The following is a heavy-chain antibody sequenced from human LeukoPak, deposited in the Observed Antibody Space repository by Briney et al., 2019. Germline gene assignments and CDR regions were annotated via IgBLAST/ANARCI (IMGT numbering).Heavy chain of an antibody. CDR1: GFPFSSYW. D-gene: IGHD2-21*02. CDR2: IKQDGSET. V-gene: IGHV3-7*03. CDR3: ARGRQQVTYFDY. Sequence: GGSLRLSCVASGFPFSSYWMSWVRQAPGQGLEWVANIKQDGSETYYVDSVKGRFTISRDNAKNSLHLQVSSLRAEDTAVYYCARGRQQVTYFDYWGQGTLVTVSS. J-gene: IGHJ4*02.